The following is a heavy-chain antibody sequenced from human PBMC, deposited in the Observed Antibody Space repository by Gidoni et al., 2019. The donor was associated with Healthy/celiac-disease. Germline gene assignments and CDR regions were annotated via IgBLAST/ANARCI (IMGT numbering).Heavy chain of an antibody. J-gene: IGHJ4*02. CDR1: GFTFSSYA. D-gene: IGHD3-9*01. CDR2: ISYDGSNK. V-gene: IGHV3-30-3*01. Sequence: QVQLVESGGGVVQPGRSLSLCCAASGFTFSSYAMHWVRQATGKGLEWVAVISYDGSNKYYADSVKGRFTISRDNSKNTLYLQMNSLRAEDTAVYYCARDFDWSYYFDYWGQGTLVTVSS. CDR3: ARDFDWSYYFDY.